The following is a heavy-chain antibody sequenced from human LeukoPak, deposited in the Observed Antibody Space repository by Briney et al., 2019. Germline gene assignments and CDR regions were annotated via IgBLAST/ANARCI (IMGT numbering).Heavy chain of an antibody. CDR3: ARDTVTTGGYYGMDV. CDR1: GGSINSGSYY. Sequence: PSQTLSLTCTVSGGSINSGSYYWNWIRQPAGKGLEWIGRFYISEGTKYNPSLKSRVTISVDTSKNQFSLRLSSVTAADTAVYYCARDTVTTGGYYGMDVWGQGTTVTVSS. V-gene: IGHV4-61*02. CDR2: FYISEGT. J-gene: IGHJ6*02. D-gene: IGHD4-17*01.